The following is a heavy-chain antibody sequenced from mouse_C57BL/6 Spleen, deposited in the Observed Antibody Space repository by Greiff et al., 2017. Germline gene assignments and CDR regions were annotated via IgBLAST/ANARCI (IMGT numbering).Heavy chain of an antibody. Sequence: EVQGVESGGDLVKPGGSLKLSCAASGFTFSSYGMSWVRQTPDKRLEWVATISSGGSYTYYPDSVKGRFTISRDNAKNTLYLQMSSLKSEDTAMYYCARSSSLTGHYYAMDYWGQGTSVTVSS. J-gene: IGHJ4*01. D-gene: IGHD3-1*01. CDR3: ARSSSLTGHYYAMDY. CDR1: GFTFSSYG. CDR2: ISSGGSYT. V-gene: IGHV5-6*01.